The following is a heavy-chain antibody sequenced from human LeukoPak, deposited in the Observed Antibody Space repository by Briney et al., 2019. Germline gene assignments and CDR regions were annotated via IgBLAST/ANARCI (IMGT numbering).Heavy chain of an antibody. CDR1: GGSISSGDYY. Sequence: SQTLSLTCTVSGGSISSGDYYWSWIRQPPGKGLEWIGYIYYSGSTYYNPSLKSRVTISVDTSKNQFSLKLSSVTAADTAVYYCARDGYCSGGSCYPNWFDSWGQGTLVTVSS. D-gene: IGHD2-15*01. J-gene: IGHJ5*01. CDR3: ARDGYCSGGSCYPNWFDS. CDR2: IYYSGST. V-gene: IGHV4-30-4*01.